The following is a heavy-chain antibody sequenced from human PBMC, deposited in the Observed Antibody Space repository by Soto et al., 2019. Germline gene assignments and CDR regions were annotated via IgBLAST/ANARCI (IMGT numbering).Heavy chain of an antibody. J-gene: IGHJ5*02. CDR3: AREGGSETLQPSYNWFDT. D-gene: IGHD6-25*01. Sequence: ASVKVSCKASGYAFTDYHIHWVRQAPGQGLEFMGWINANNGGAGSAQQFQGRVTVTRDTSITTVYMELSNLRSDDTAVYYCAREGGSETLQPSYNWFDTWGQGTLVTVSS. V-gene: IGHV1-2*02. CDR2: INANNGGA. CDR1: GYAFTDYH.